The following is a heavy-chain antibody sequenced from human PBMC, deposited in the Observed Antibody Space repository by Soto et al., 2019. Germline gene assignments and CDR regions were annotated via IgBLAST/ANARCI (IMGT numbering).Heavy chain of an antibody. CDR2: ISAYNGNT. J-gene: IGHJ5*02. V-gene: IGHV1-18*01. CDR3: AREAIAVAGEVWFDP. CDR1: GYTFTSYG. Sequence: ASVKVSCKASGYTFTSYGISWVRQAPGQGLEWMGWISAYNGNTNYAQKLQGRVNMTTDTSTSTAYMELRSLRSDDTAVYYCAREAIAVAGEVWFDPWGQGTLVTVSS. D-gene: IGHD6-19*01.